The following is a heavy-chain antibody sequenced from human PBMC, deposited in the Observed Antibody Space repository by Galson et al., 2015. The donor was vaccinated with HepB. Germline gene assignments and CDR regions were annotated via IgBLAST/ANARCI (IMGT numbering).Heavy chain of an antibody. CDR3: ARGYGDYAFFDY. D-gene: IGHD4-17*01. CDR2: ISYDGSNK. CDR1: GFTFSSYA. V-gene: IGHV3-30-3*01. J-gene: IGHJ4*02. Sequence: SLRLSCAASGFTFSSYAMHWVRQAPGKGLEWVAVISYDGSNKYYADSAKGRFTISRDNSKNTLYLQMNSLRAGDTAVYYCARGYGDYAFFDYWGQGTLVTVSS.